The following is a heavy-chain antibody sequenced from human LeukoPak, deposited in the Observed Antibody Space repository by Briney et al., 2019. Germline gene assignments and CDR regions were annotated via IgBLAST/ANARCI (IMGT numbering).Heavy chain of an antibody. CDR1: GASFSGYY. CDR2: IDHSGSS. V-gene: IGHV4-34*01. Sequence: SETLSLTCVVSGASFSGYYWSWIRQSPGKGLEWIGEIDHSGSSNYNMSLRSRVTISLDTSKNQFSLKVNSVTAADTAVYYCAGRMTWYGGDAFDIWGQGTMVTVSS. J-gene: IGHJ3*02. D-gene: IGHD6-13*01. CDR3: AGRMTWYGGDAFDI.